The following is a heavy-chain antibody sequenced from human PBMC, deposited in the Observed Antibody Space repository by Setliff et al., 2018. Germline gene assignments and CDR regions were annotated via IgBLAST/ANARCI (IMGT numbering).Heavy chain of an antibody. CDR3: ARGALYYDSSGYYPDY. Sequence: RASVKVSCKASGYTLTGYYMYWVRQAPGQGLEWMGRINPNSGGTNYAQKFQGRVTMTRDTSISTVYMELSRLRSDDTAVYYCARGALYYDSSGYYPDYWGQGTLVTVSS. CDR1: GYTLTGYY. V-gene: IGHV1-2*06. J-gene: IGHJ4*02. D-gene: IGHD3-22*01. CDR2: INPNSGGT.